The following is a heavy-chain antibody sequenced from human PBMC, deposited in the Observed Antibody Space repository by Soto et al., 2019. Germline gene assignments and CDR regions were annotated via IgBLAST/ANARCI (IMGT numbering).Heavy chain of an antibody. CDR3: TRASSLDFDF. V-gene: IGHV3-49*04. Sequence: GGSLRLSCTTSGFTFGDYALSWVRQAPGKGLEWVGFIRRDAYGGTTDYAASVKGRFTISRDDSKSIAYLQMNSLRTEDTALYYCTRASSLDFDFWGQGTLVTVSS. CDR2: IRRDAYGGTT. J-gene: IGHJ4*02. CDR1: GFTFGDYA. D-gene: IGHD3-16*01.